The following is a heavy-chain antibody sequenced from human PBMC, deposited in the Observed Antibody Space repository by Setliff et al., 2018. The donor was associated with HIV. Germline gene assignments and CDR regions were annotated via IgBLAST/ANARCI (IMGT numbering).Heavy chain of an antibody. D-gene: IGHD2-2*01. CDR3: TTTLRSTTSGPH. CDR2: IKQDGSEK. CDR1: GLTFSSYW. Sequence: PGGSLRLSCAASGLTFSSYWMSWVRQAPGKGLEWVANIKQDGSEKYYVDSVKGRFTISRDNAKNSLYLQMNSLRAEDTAVYYCTTTLRSTTSGPHWGQGTLVTVSS. V-gene: IGHV3-7*03. J-gene: IGHJ4*02.